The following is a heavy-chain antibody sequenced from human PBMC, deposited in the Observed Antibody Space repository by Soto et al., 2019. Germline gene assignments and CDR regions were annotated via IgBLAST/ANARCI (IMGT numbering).Heavy chain of an antibody. V-gene: IGHV4-59*01. CDR2: IHYGGTT. J-gene: IGHJ4*02. CDR1: GTSISSYH. CDR3: ARYNSYAIDY. Sequence: SSETLSLTCTVSGTSISSYHWSWIRQPPGKGLEWIANIHYGGTTNYNPSLASRVTLSVDTSKNQFSLKMTSVTAADRAMYFCARYNSYAIDYWGRGTLVTVSS. D-gene: IGHD2-8*01.